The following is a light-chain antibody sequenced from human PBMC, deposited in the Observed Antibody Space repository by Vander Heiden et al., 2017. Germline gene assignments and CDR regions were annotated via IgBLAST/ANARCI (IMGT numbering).Light chain of an antibody. Sequence: QSVLTPPPSTSGPPGPRVTISCSGNTSTIGSNTVNWYQQLPGTAPKLLIYNNDQRPSGVPDRFSGSKSGTSASLAISCLQSEDEADYYCAAWDDSLNGVIFGGGTKLTVL. CDR2: NND. CDR3: AAWDDSLNGVI. V-gene: IGLV1-44*01. CDR1: TSTIGSNT. J-gene: IGLJ2*01.